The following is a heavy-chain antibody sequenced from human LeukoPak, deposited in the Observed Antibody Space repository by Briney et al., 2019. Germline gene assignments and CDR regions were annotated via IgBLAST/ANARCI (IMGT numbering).Heavy chain of an antibody. CDR2: IWYDGSNK. V-gene: IGHV3-33*01. CDR3: ARLSASYWDY. D-gene: IGHD3-10*01. J-gene: IGHJ4*02. CDR1: GLTFSSHG. Sequence: GGSLRLSCAASGLTFSSHGMHWVRQAPGKGLEWVAVIWYDGSNKYYADSVKGRFTISRDNSENTLYLQMNSLRAEDTAVYYCARLSASYWDYWGQGTLVTVSS.